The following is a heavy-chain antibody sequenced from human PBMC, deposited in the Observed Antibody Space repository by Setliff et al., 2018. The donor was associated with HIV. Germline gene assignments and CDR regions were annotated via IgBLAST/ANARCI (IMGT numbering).Heavy chain of an antibody. D-gene: IGHD3-10*02. CDR3: ARENYYVTEY. J-gene: IGHJ4*02. CDR2: VRKKVNSYTT. CDR1: GFMFSDHY. Sequence: SGGSLRLSCAASGFMFSDHYMDWVRQAPGKGLEWVGRVRKKVNSYTTEYADSVKGRFTISRDNSKNTLYLQMNSLTAEDTAVYYCARENYYVTEYWGQGTLVTVSS. V-gene: IGHV3-72*01.